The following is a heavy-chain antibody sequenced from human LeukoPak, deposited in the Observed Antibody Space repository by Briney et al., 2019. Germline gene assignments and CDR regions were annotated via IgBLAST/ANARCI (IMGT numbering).Heavy chain of an antibody. CDR3: GKDPNGDYIGAFDF. CDR2: ITGSGDTR. D-gene: IGHD4-17*01. J-gene: IGHJ3*01. CDR1: GITFRNYA. Sequence: GGSLRLPCVASGITFRNYAVTWVRQAPGKGLEWVSSITGSGDTRRYADSVKGRSTISRDNSVDTLYLQMNSLSAEDTAIYYCGKDPNGDYIGAFDFWGRGTMVNVSS. V-gene: IGHV3-23*01.